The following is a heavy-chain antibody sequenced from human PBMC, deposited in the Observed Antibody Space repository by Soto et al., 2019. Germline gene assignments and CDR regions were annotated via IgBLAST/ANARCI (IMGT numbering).Heavy chain of an antibody. Sequence: ASVKVSCKASGYNFTSQYMHWVRQAPGQGLESMGIIYPRGGTTIYAQKFQGRVTMTRDTSTHTFYMELSSLRSEDTSMYYCARVGYSSTGTTFHYHGLDVWGQGTTVTVSS. CDR3: ARVGYSSTGTTFHYHGLDV. CDR2: IYPRGGTT. V-gene: IGHV1-46*01. CDR1: GYNFTSQY. D-gene: IGHD3-22*01. J-gene: IGHJ6*02.